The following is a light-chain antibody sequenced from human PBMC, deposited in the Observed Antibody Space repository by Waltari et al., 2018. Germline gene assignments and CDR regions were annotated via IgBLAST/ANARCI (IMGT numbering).Light chain of an antibody. J-gene: IGKJ1*01. CDR3: QQYDNYWT. CDR1: QSITNW. Sequence: DIQMTQSPSTLSASLGDRVTITCRASQSITNWLAWYQQKPGKAPKRLIYKASNLESGVPSRFSGSGSGTEFTFTISSLQPDDFATDYCQQYDNYWTFGQGTKGESK. CDR2: KAS. V-gene: IGKV1-5*03.